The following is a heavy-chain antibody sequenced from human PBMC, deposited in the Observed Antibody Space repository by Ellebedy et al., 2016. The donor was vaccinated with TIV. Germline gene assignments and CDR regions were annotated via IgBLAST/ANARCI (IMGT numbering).Heavy chain of an antibody. J-gene: IGHJ4*02. CDR2: IKEDGSQT. Sequence: PGGSLRLSCATSGFTFSTYWMSWVRQAPGKGLEWVANIKEDGSQTYYVGSVKGRFTISRDNAKNSLYLQMNSLRAEDTAVYYCERVPLEGSGWYDDYWGQGTLVTVSS. V-gene: IGHV3-7*01. CDR3: ERVPLEGSGWYDDY. D-gene: IGHD6-19*01. CDR1: GFTFSTYW.